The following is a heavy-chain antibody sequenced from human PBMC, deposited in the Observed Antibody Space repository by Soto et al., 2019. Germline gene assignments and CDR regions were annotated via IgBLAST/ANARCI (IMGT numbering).Heavy chain of an antibody. CDR1: GGSISTYY. J-gene: IGHJ5*02. CDR3: ARGKIIGP. V-gene: IGHV4-59*01. Sequence: PSETLSLTCTDSGGSISTYYWTWLRQPPGKGLQNIGYVHYSGPTTYNPSLKSRVTMSVDTSKNQFSLKLRSVTAADTAVYYCARGKIIGPWGQGTLVTVPQ. CDR2: VHYSGPT. D-gene: IGHD3-3*01.